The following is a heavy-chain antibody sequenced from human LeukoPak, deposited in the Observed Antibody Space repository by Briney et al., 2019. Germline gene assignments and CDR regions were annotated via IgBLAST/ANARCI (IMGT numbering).Heavy chain of an antibody. CDR1: GFTFSSYA. J-gene: IGHJ3*01. Sequence: GGSLRLSCAASGFTFSSYAMSWVRQAPGKGLEWVSAISGSGGVTWYADSVKGRFSISRDTSKNTLFLQMNSLRADDTALYYCAKDRAYPNDVFDVWGQGTMVTVS. V-gene: IGHV3-23*01. D-gene: IGHD2-21*01. CDR2: ISGSGGVT. CDR3: AKDRAYPNDVFDV.